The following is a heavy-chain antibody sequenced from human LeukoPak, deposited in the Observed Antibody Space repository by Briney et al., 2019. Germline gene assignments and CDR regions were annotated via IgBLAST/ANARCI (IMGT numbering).Heavy chain of an antibody. Sequence: GGSLRLSCAASGFTVSSNYMSWVRQAPGKGLEWVSVIYSGGSTYYADSVKGRFTISRDNSKNTLYLQMNSLRAEDTAVYYCARGGRSVNYYYYYMDVWGKGTTVTVSS. D-gene: IGHD4-17*01. CDR3: ARGGRSVNYYYYYMDV. CDR1: GFTVSSNY. V-gene: IGHV3-53*01. J-gene: IGHJ6*03. CDR2: IYSGGST.